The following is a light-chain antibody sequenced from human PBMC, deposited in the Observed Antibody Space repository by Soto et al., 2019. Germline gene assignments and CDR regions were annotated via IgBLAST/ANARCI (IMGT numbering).Light chain of an antibody. CDR2: EVS. CDR3: CSYAGSRWV. Sequence: QSVLTQPASVSGSPGQSITISCTETRSDVGSYNLVSWYQQHPGKAPKLMIYEVSKRPSGFSNRFSGSKSGNTASLTISGLQAEHEADYYCCSYAGSRWVFGGGT. CDR1: RSDVGSYNL. J-gene: IGLJ3*02. V-gene: IGLV2-23*02.